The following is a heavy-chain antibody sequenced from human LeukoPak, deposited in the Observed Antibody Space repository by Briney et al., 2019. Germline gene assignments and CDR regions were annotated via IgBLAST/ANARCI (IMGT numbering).Heavy chain of an antibody. Sequence: ASVKVSCKASGYTFTSYYTHWVRQAPGQGLEWMGIINPSGGSASYAQKFQGRVTMTRDTSTSTVYMELSSLRSEDTAVYYCARETSITMVRGVSNPWGQGTLVTVSS. D-gene: IGHD3-10*01. J-gene: IGHJ5*02. CDR1: GYTFTSYY. CDR2: INPSGGSA. V-gene: IGHV1-46*01. CDR3: ARETSITMVRGVSNP.